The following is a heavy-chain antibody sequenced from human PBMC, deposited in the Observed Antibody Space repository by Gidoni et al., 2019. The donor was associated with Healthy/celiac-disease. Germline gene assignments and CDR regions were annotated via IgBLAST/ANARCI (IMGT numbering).Heavy chain of an antibody. J-gene: IGHJ4*02. D-gene: IGHD3-3*01. CDR3: AKDVLSVYDFWSGSTYYFDY. CDR1: GFTFSCDA. V-gene: IGHV3-23*01. Sequence: EVQLLAFGGVLVQPGGSYRLSCAASGFTFSCDAMSWVRQAPGKGLEWVSAISGSGGRTYYADSVKGRFTISRDNSKNTLYLQMNSLRTEETGVYYCAKDVLSVYDFWSGSTYYFDYWGQGTLVTVSS. CDR2: ISGSGGRT.